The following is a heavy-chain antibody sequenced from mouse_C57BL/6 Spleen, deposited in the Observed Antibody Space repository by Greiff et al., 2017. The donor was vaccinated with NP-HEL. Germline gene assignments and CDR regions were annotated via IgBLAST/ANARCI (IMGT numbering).Heavy chain of an antibody. D-gene: IGHD2-5*01. CDR2: IYPGSGST. V-gene: IGHV1-55*01. J-gene: IGHJ2*01. CDR3: AMGDSNFFDY. Sequence: VQLQQSGAELVKPGASVKMSCKASGYTFTSYWITWVKQRPGHGLEWIGDIYPGSGSTNYNEKFKSKATLTVDTSSTTAYKQLSSLASEDAAVYYCAMGDSNFFDYWGQGTTRTVSS. CDR1: GYTFTSYW.